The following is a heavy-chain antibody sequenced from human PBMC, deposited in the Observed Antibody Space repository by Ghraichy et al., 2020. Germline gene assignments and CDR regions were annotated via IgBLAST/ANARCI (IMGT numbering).Heavy chain of an antibody. V-gene: IGHV4-39*01. CDR2: IYYGGNT. J-gene: IGHJ5*02. Sequence: SETLSLTCTVSGGSISSSNHYWGWIRQPPGKGLEWIGNIYYGGNTHYNPSLKSQVTIFVDTAKNQFSLKLSSVTAADTAEYYCSRQGKTDIVQTGGFDPWGQGTLVTVSS. CDR3: SRQGKTDIVQTGGFDP. CDR1: GGSISSSNHY. D-gene: IGHD2-8*01.